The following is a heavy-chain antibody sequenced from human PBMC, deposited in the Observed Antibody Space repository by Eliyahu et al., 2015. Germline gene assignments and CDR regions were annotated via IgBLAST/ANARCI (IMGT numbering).Heavy chain of an antibody. CDR2: IKKDGSVI. J-gene: IGHJ3*02. D-gene: IGHD5-24*01. V-gene: IGHV3-7*01. CDR1: GFAFXXXW. CDR3: ARDLSPAEGYNLWYDAFDI. Sequence: QLVESGGGLVQPGGSLRLSCTASGFAFXXXWXXWVRQAPGRGLGWVANIKKDGSVIHYLDSVKGRFTISRDNAKNSLFLQMNSLTAEDTAVYYCARDLSPAEGYNLWYDAFDIWGQGTMVTVSS.